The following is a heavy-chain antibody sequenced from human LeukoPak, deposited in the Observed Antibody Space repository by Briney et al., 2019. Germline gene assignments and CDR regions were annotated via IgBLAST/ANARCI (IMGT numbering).Heavy chain of an antibody. CDR1: GGSISSSNW. CDR2: IYYSGST. Sequence: PSGTLSLTCAVSGGSISSSNWWTWVRQPPGKGLEWIGSIYYSGSTYYNPSLKSRVTISVDTSKNQFSLKLSSVTAADTAVYYCARLAGGRWFDPWGQGTLVTVSS. D-gene: IGHD3-16*01. CDR3: ARLAGGRWFDP. V-gene: IGHV4-4*02. J-gene: IGHJ5*02.